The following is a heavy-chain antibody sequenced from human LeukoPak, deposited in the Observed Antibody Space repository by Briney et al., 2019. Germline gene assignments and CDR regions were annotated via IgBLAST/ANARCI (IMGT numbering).Heavy chain of an antibody. CDR1: GFTFDDHA. Sequence: GGSLRLSCAASGFTFDDHAMHWVRHAPGKGLEWVSGLSWNSGSIDYADSVKGRFTISRDNAKNPLYLQMNSLRAEDTALYYCAKGPGMATVKRYLDYWGQGTLVTVSS. CDR2: LSWNSGSI. CDR3: AKGPGMATVKRYLDY. D-gene: IGHD5-24*01. V-gene: IGHV3-9*01. J-gene: IGHJ4*02.